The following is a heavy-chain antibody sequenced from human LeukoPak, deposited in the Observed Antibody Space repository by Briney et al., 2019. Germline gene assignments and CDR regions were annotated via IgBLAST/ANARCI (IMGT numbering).Heavy chain of an antibody. Sequence: GGSLRLSCAVSGFTFSSYWVHWVRQAPGKGLVWVSRINSDGSSTSYADSVKGRFTISRDNAKNTLYLQMNSLRAEDTAVYYCARGVSLWFAFDIWGQGTMVTVSS. J-gene: IGHJ3*02. CDR1: GFTFSSYW. CDR3: ARGVSLWFAFDI. D-gene: IGHD3-10*01. V-gene: IGHV3-74*01. CDR2: INSDGSST.